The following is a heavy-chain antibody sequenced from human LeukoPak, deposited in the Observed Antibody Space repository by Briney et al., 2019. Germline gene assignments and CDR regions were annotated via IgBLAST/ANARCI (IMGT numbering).Heavy chain of an antibody. CDR1: GFTFHDYA. D-gene: IGHD5-18*01. V-gene: IGHV3-43D*04. J-gene: IGHJ4*02. Sequence: GGSLRLSCAASGFTFHDYAMYWVRQAPGKGLEWVYLINWNAGSTYYADSAKGQFPISRDNRKNSLYLQMNSLRAEATAMYYCEKGGGGGYSYGYGQLDYWGQGTLVTVSS. CDR2: INWNAGST. CDR3: EKGGGGGYSYGYGQLDY.